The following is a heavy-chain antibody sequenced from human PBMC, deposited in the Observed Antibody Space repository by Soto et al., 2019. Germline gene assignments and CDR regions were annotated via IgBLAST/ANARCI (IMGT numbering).Heavy chain of an antibody. D-gene: IGHD3-10*01. CDR2: TIPVFGTA. CDR3: ARFATLGSLSHFDY. J-gene: IGHJ4*02. V-gene: IGHV1-69*06. Sequence: QVQLVQSGAEVKKPGSSVHVSCKAAGGTFSSYAISWVRLAPGQGLEWMGGTIPVFGTAIYAQKFQGRVTITADKTTSTAYMELSSLRSDDTAVYYCARFATLGSLSHFDYWGQGPLVTVSS. CDR1: GGTFSSYA.